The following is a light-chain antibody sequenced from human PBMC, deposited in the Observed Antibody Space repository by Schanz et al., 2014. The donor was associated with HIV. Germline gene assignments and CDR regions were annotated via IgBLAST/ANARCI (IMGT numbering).Light chain of an antibody. V-gene: IGLV1-44*01. Sequence: QSVLTQPPSASGTPGQRVTISCSGSSSTFRSNAVNWYQQLPGTAPKLLIYNTYHRPSGVPDRFSGSQSGTSASLAISGLQAEDEADFVCATWDDSLKGWVFGGGTKLTVL. CDR3: ATWDDSLKGWV. J-gene: IGLJ3*02. CDR2: NTY. CDR1: SSTFRSNA.